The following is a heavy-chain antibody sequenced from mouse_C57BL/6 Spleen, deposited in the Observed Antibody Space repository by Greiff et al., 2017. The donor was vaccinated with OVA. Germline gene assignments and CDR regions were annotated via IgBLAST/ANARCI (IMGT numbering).Heavy chain of an antibody. CDR1: GFTFSDFY. Sequence: EVQRVESGGGLVQSGRSLRLSCATSGFTFSDFYMEWVRQAPGKGLEWIAASRNKANDYTTEYSASVKGRFIVSRDTSQSILYLQMNALRAEDTAIYYCARAYGNYDWYFDVWGTGTTVTVSS. CDR3: ARAYGNYDWYFDV. D-gene: IGHD2-1*01. J-gene: IGHJ1*03. V-gene: IGHV7-1*01. CDR2: SRNKANDYTT.